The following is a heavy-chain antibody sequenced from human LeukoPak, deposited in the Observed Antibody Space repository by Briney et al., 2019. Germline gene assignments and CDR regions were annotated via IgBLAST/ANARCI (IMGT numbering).Heavy chain of an antibody. CDR3: ARDLAGYSHQGAFDI. CDR2: IYYSGST. CDR1: GGSISSGGYY. D-gene: IGHD5-18*01. Sequence: SETLSLTCTVSGGSISSGGYYWSWIRQHPGKGLEWIGYIYYSGSTYYNPSLKSRVTISVDTSKNQFSLKLSSVTAADTAVYYCARDLAGYSHQGAFDIWGQGTMVTVSS. J-gene: IGHJ3*02. V-gene: IGHV4-31*03.